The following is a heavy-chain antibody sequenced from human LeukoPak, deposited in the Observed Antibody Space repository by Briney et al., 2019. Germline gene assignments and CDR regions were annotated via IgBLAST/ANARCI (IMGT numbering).Heavy chain of an antibody. D-gene: IGHD1-26*01. CDR3: ARDPVEWELLLDY. J-gene: IGHJ4*02. Sequence: GGSLRLSCAASGFTFSSYWMGWVRQAPGKRLEWVANMNIDGSEKYYADSAKGRFTISRDNARNSVYLQMNSLRVEDTAVYYCARDPVEWELLLDYWGQGTLVAVSS. CDR1: GFTFSSYW. CDR2: MNIDGSEK. V-gene: IGHV3-7*01.